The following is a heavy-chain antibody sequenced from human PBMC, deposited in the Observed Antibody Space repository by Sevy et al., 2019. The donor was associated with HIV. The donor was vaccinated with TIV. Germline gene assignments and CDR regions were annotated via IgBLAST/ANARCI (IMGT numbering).Heavy chain of an antibody. V-gene: IGHV4-4*07. J-gene: IGHJ5*02. CDR3: ARECSGGSYDSWWFDP. CDR2: IYTSGST. Sequence: SETLSLTCTVSGGSISSYYWSWIRQPAGKGLEWIGRIYTSGSTNYHPSLKSRVTMSVVTSKNQFSLKLSSVTAADKAVYYGARECSGGSYDSWWFDPWGQGTLVTVSS. CDR1: GGSISSYY. D-gene: IGHD2-15*01.